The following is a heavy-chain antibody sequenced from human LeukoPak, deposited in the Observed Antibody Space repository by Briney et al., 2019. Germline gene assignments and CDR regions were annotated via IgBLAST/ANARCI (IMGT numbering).Heavy chain of an antibody. Sequence: SQTLSLTCTVSGGSISSGDYYWSWIRQPPGKGLEWIGYIYYSGSTYYNPSLKSRVTISVDTSKNQFSLKLSSVTAADTAVYYRARGGIAAAGTNDYWGQGTLVTVSS. CDR2: IYYSGST. V-gene: IGHV4-30-4*01. CDR1: GGSISSGDYY. J-gene: IGHJ4*02. CDR3: ARGGIAAAGTNDY. D-gene: IGHD6-13*01.